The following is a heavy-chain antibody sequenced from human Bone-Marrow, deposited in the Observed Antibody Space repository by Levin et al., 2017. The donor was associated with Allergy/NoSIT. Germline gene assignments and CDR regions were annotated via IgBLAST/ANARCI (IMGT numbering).Heavy chain of an antibody. CDR1: GFTVSVNY. V-gene: IGHV3-66*01. Sequence: QTGGSLRLSCAVSGFTVSVNYMSWVRQAPGKGLEWVSLIYSGGTTNYADSVKGRFTISRDNSKNTLHLQMNSLRAEDTAVYYCAARNIAAPKWGQGTLVTVSS. J-gene: IGHJ4*02. D-gene: IGHD6-6*01. CDR2: IYSGGTT. CDR3: AARNIAAPK.